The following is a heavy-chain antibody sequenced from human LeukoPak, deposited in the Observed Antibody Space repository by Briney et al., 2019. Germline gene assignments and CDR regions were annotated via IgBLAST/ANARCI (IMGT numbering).Heavy chain of an antibody. CDR1: GFTFDDYA. J-gene: IGHJ4*02. CDR3: AKDRGPSGRYSDY. V-gene: IGHV3-9*01. Sequence: GGSLRLSCAASGFTFDDYAMHWVRQAPGKGLEWVSGISWNSGSIGYADSVKGRFTISRDNAKNSLYLQMNSLRAEDTALYYCAKDRGPSGRYSDYWGQGTLVTVSS. D-gene: IGHD1-26*01. CDR2: ISWNSGSI.